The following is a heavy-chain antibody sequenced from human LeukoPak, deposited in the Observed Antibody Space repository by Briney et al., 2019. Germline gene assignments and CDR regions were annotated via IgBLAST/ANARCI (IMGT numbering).Heavy chain of an antibody. CDR2: VHYSGTT. V-gene: IGHV4-59*01. J-gene: IGHJ2*01. D-gene: IGHD6-19*01. Sequence: PSETLSLTCTVSGGSITGYYWSWIRQTPGKGLEWIGYVHYSGTTSYDPSLKSRVTISADMSKNQFSLWLSSVTAADTAVYYCARDSSGYGSSWYFDIWGRGTLVTVSS. CDR3: ARDSSGYGSSWYFDI. CDR1: GGSITGYY.